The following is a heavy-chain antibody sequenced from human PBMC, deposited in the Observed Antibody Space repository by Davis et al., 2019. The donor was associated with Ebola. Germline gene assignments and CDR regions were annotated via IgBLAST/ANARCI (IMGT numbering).Heavy chain of an antibody. CDR2: ISSDSDYI. Sequence: GESLKISCAASGFTFSTYSMSWVRQAPGKGLEWVSSISSDSDYIYYADSVMGRFTVSRDNSRNTLYLQMNSLRAEDTAVYYCAGGDFWSGQFDYWGQGILVTVSS. V-gene: IGHV3-21*04. D-gene: IGHD3-3*01. CDR3: AGGDFWSGQFDY. CDR1: GFTFSTYS. J-gene: IGHJ4*02.